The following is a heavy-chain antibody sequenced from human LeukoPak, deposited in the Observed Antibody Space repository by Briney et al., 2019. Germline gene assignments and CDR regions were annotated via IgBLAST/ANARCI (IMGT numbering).Heavy chain of an antibody. Sequence: SETLSLTCTVSGGSISSASYYWGWIRQPAGKGLEWIGRIYTSGSTNYNPSLKSRVTISVDTSKNQFSLKLSSVTAADTAVYYCARVSYDFSYYYMDVWGKGTTVTVSS. CDR2: IYTSGST. CDR1: GGSISSASYY. V-gene: IGHV4-61*02. D-gene: IGHD3-3*01. CDR3: ARVSYDFSYYYMDV. J-gene: IGHJ6*03.